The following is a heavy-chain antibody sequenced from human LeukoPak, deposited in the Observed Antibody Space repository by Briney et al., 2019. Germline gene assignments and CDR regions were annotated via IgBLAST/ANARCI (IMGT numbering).Heavy chain of an antibody. CDR3: APRIGGYDTYYYDSSGYYLY. CDR1: GFTFSSYA. CDR2: ISGSGGST. J-gene: IGHJ4*02. Sequence: PGGSLRLSCAASGFTFSSYAMSWVRQAPGKGLEWVSAISGSGGSTYYADSVKGRFTISRDNSKNTLYLQMNSLRAEDTAVYYCAPRIGGYDTYYYDSSGYYLYWGQGTLVTVSS. D-gene: IGHD3-22*01. V-gene: IGHV3-23*01.